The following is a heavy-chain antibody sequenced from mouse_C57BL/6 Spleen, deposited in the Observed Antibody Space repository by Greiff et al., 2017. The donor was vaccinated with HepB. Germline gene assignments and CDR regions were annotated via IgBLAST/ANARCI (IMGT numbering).Heavy chain of an antibody. D-gene: IGHD1-2*01. CDR2: IDPENGDT. CDR1: GFNIKDDY. CDR3: TTLYYGAMDY. V-gene: IGHV14-4*01. Sequence: EVKVEESGAELVRPGASVKLSCTASGFNIKDDYMHWVKQRPEQGLEWIGWIDPENGDTEYASKFQGKATITADTSSNTAYLQLSSLTSEDTAVYYCTTLYYGAMDYWGQGTSVTVSS. J-gene: IGHJ4*01.